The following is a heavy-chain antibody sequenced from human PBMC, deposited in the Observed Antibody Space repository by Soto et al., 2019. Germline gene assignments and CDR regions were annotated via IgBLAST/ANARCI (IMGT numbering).Heavy chain of an antibody. V-gene: IGHV4-59*01. CDR1: GGSISSYY. CDR2: IYYSGST. D-gene: IGHD5-12*01. Sequence: SETLSLTCTVSGGSISSYYWSWIRQPTGQGLEWIGYIYYSGSTNYNPSLKSRVTISVDTSKNQFSLKLSSVTAADTAVYYCARAEVATTIDYWGQGTLVTVSS. J-gene: IGHJ4*02. CDR3: ARAEVATTIDY.